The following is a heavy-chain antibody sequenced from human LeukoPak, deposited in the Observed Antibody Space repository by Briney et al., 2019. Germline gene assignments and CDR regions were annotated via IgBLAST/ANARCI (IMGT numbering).Heavy chain of an antibody. CDR1: GFTFSSYA. J-gene: IGHJ6*02. CDR2: ISGSGGST. Sequence: TGGSLRLSCAASGFTFSSYAMSWVRQAPGKGLEWVSAISGSGGSTYYADSVKGRVTISRDNSKNTLYLQMNSLRAEDTAVYYCAKTSDGSGSYYYYYGMDVWGQGTTVTVSS. CDR3: AKTSDGSGSYYYYYGMDV. V-gene: IGHV3-23*01. D-gene: IGHD3-10*01.